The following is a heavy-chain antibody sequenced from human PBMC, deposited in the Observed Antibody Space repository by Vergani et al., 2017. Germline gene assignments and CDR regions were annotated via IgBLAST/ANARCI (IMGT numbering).Heavy chain of an antibody. Sequence: EVDLVESGGGLAQPGGSLRLSCEASGITFWKFGMHWVRQGPGKGLEWVSGISWNSGAVDYADSVRGRFTISRDNAKNSLFLEMNSLRFEDTAVYYCAKVGRSEVAGTVGAFDIWGQGTMVTVSS. CDR1: GITFWKFG. CDR2: ISWNSGAV. J-gene: IGHJ3*02. CDR3: AKVGRSEVAGTVGAFDI. D-gene: IGHD6-19*01. V-gene: IGHV3-9*01.